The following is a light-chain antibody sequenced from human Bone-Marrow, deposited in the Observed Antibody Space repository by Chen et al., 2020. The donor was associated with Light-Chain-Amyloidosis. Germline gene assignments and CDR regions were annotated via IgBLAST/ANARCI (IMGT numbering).Light chain of an antibody. CDR3: CSYAGNNIWV. CDR1: SSDVGKYTL. Sequence: QSALTQPASVSGSPGQSITISCPGTSSDVGKYTLVSWYKQYPGKAPKLVISEGSERLAGASNRFSGSKSGNTASLTISGLQAADEADYYCCSYAGNNIWVFGGGTKLTVL. CDR2: EGS. V-gene: IGLV2-23*01. J-gene: IGLJ3*02.